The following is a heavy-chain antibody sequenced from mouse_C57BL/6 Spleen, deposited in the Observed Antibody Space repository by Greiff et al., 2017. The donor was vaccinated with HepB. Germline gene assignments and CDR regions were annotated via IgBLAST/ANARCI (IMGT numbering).Heavy chain of an antibody. CDR3: ARSGITTVVARYWYFDV. CDR2: IYPRSGNT. CDR1: GYTFTSYG. V-gene: IGHV1-81*01. D-gene: IGHD1-1*01. Sequence: QVQLQQSGAELARPGASVKLSCKASGYTFTSYGISWVKQRTGQGLEWIGEIYPRSGNTYYNEKFKGKATLTADKSSSTAYMELRSLTSEDSAVYFCARSGITTVVARYWYFDVWGTGTTVTVSS. J-gene: IGHJ1*03.